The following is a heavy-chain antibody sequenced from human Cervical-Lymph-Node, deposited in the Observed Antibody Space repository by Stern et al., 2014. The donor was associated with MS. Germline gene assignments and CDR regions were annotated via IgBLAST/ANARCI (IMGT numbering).Heavy chain of an antibody. CDR2: INPNRGGT. CDR3: ATVGTSDY. V-gene: IGHV1-2*06. CDR1: GYSFTGND. J-gene: IGHJ4*02. Sequence: VQLVESGAEVKKPGASVKVSCKASGYSFTGNDMHWVRQAPGQGLEWMGRINPNRGGTNYEQTFEGRGTLPMGTAINTAYMELSSLRSDDTAVYYCATVGTSDYWGQGTLVTVSS.